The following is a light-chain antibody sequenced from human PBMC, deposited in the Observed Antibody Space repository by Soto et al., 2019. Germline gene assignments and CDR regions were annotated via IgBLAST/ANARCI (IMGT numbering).Light chain of an antibody. CDR2: DAS. Sequence: DIQMTQSPSALSASVGDRVTITCQASQAITNYLNWYQQKPGKAPDLLIYDASELERGVPSRFSGSGFGTDFSXTISSLQPEDVATYYCQQYDDMPLTFGGGTK. CDR1: QAITNY. CDR3: QQYDDMPLT. V-gene: IGKV1-33*01. J-gene: IGKJ4*01.